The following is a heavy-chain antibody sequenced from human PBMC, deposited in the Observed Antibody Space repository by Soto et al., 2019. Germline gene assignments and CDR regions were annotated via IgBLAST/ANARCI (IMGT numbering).Heavy chain of an antibody. D-gene: IGHD3-10*01. Sequence: GASVKVSCKASGGTFSSYTISWVRQAPGQGLEWMGRIIPILGIANYAQKFQGRVTITADKSTSTAYMELSSLRSEDTAVYYCARGGSYGSGPIGMDVWGQGTTVTVSS. CDR3: ARGGSYGSGPIGMDV. CDR1: GGTFSSYT. V-gene: IGHV1-69*02. CDR2: IIPILGIA. J-gene: IGHJ6*02.